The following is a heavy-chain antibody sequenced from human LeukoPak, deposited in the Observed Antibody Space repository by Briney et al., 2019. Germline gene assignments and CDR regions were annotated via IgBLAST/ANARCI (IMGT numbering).Heavy chain of an antibody. D-gene: IGHD1-14*01. CDR3: ARDRKYYYHMDV. J-gene: IGHJ6*03. CDR2: INHSGST. Sequence: PSETLSLTCAVYGGPFSGYFWSWIRQPPGKGLEWIGEINHSGSTNYNPSLKSRVTISLDTSKNQFSLKLSSVTAADTAVYYCARDRKYYYHMDVWGKGTTVTVSS. V-gene: IGHV4-34*01. CDR1: GGPFSGYF.